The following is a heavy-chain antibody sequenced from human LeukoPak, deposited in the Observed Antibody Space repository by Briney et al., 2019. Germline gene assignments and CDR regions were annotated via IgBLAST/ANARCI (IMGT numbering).Heavy chain of an antibody. CDR1: GFTFSSFA. CDR3: AKAPCSGGSCYFSD. Sequence: GGSLRLSCAASGFTFSSFAMTWVLQAPGKGLEWVSGISGRGDSTYYADSVKGQFTISRDNSKNTLYLQMSSLRADDTAVYFCAKAPCSGGSCYFSDRGQGTLVTVSS. V-gene: IGHV3-23*01. D-gene: IGHD2-15*01. CDR2: ISGRGDST. J-gene: IGHJ4*02.